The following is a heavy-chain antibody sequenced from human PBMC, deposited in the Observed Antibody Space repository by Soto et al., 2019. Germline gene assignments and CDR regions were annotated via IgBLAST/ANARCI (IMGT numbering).Heavy chain of an antibody. CDR1: GYTFTVYY. J-gene: IGHJ4*02. CDR3: ARDLAKGGGSAGFDY. Sequence: ASVKVSCKASGYTFTVYYMHWVRQAPGQGLEWMGWINPKSGGTMYPQKFQGRVTMTWDTSISTAYMALTRLRSDDMAVYHCARDLAKGGGSAGFDYWGQGTLVTVSS. CDR2: INPKSGGT. V-gene: IGHV1-2*02. D-gene: IGHD1-26*01.